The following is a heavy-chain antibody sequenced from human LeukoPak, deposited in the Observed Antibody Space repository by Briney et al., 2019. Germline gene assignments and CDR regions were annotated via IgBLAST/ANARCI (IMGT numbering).Heavy chain of an antibody. CDR2: ISYDGSNK. V-gene: IGHV3-30-3*01. J-gene: IGHJ4*02. D-gene: IGHD2-15*01. CDR3: ARDGCSGGNCHNFRY. CDR1: GFPFSSYT. Sequence: PGRSLRLSCAASGFPFSSYTMHWVRQAPGKGLEWVAIISYDGSNKYYADSVKGRFTISRDNSKNTLYLQMNSLRAEDTAVYYCARDGCSGGNCHNFRYWGQGTLVTVSS.